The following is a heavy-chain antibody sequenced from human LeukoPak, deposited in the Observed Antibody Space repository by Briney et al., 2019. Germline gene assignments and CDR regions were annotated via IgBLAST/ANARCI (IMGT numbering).Heavy chain of an antibody. Sequence: PGGSLRLSCAASGFTFSSYSMNWVRQAPGKGLEWVSSISSSSSYIYYADSVKGRFTISRDNAKNSLYLQMSSLRAEDTAVYYCARDPTGITTRLYYFDYWGQGTLVTVSS. CDR1: GFTFSSYS. CDR2: ISSSSSYI. J-gene: IGHJ4*02. V-gene: IGHV3-21*01. D-gene: IGHD1-14*01. CDR3: ARDPTGITTRLYYFDY.